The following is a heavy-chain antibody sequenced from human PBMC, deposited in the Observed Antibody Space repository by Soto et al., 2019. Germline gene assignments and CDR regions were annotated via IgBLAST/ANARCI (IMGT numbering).Heavy chain of an antibody. Sequence: SETLSLTCTVSGGSISSSSYYWGWIRQPPGKGLEWIGSIHYSGSTYYNPSLKSRVTISVDTSKNQFSLKLSSVTAADTALYYCARRGGSGWYNWFDHSGQGTLVTVSS. CDR1: GGSISSSSYY. CDR3: ARRGGSGWYNWFDH. V-gene: IGHV4-39*01. J-gene: IGHJ5*02. CDR2: IHYSGST. D-gene: IGHD6-19*01.